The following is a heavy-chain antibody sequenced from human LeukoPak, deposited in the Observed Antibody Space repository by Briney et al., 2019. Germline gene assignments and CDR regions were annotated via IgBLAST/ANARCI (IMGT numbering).Heavy chain of an antibody. Sequence: GGSLRLSCAASGFTFSSYGMYWVRQAPGKGLEWVAFIRYDGSNKYYADSVKGRFTISRDNSKNTLYLQMNSLKTEDTAVYYCTTDHGATTLPYFDYWGQGTLVTVSS. CDR2: IRYDGSNK. D-gene: IGHD1-26*01. J-gene: IGHJ4*02. V-gene: IGHV3-30*02. CDR3: TTDHGATTLPYFDY. CDR1: GFTFSSYG.